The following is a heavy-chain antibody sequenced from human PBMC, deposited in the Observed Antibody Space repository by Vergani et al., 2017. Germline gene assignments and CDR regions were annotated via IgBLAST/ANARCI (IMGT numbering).Heavy chain of an antibody. CDR1: GGTFSSSA. J-gene: IGHJ4*02. CDR3: AGVHGDGYNGRLDY. V-gene: IGHV1-69*01. CDR2: IIPIFGTA. Sequence: QVQLVQSGAEVKKPGSSVKVSCKASGGTFSSSAISWVRQAPGQGLEWMGGIIPIFGTANYAQNFQGRVTITADESTSTAYMELGSLSSEDTAVYYWAGVHGDGYNGRLDYWGQGTLVTVSS. D-gene: IGHD5-24*01.